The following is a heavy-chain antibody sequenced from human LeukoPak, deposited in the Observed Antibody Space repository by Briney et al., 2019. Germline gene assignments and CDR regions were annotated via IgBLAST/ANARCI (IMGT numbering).Heavy chain of an antibody. D-gene: IGHD3-16*01. CDR3: AKGYYDYVWGSYYFHY. Sequence: GGSLRLSCAASGFTFSSYAMSWVRQTPWKGLEWVSAVSGSGGSTYYADSVKGRFTISRDNSRDTLYLQMNSLRGEDTAVYYCAKGYYDYVWGSYYFHYWGQGTLVTVSS. J-gene: IGHJ4*02. CDR1: GFTFSSYA. V-gene: IGHV3-23*01. CDR2: VSGSGGST.